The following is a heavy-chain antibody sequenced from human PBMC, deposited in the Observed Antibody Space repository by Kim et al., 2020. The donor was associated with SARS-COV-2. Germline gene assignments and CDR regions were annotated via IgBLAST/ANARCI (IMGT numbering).Heavy chain of an antibody. CDR3: ARDSLADDSSGYYPFDY. CDR2: ISAYNGNT. V-gene: IGHV1-18*01. Sequence: ASVKVSCKASGYTFTSYGISWVRQAPGQGLEWMGWISAYNGNTNYAQKLQGRVTMTTDTSTSTAYMELRCLRSDDTAVYYCARDSLADDSSGYYPFDYWGQGTLVTVSS. D-gene: IGHD3-22*01. J-gene: IGHJ4*02. CDR1: GYTFTSYG.